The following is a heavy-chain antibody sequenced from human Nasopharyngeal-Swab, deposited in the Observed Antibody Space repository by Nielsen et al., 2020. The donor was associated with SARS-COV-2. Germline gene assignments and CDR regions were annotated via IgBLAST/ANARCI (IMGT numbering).Heavy chain of an antibody. J-gene: IGHJ6*02. V-gene: IGHV3-13*05. CDR1: GFTFSSYD. D-gene: IGHD3-10*01. Sequence: EGSLRLSCAASGFTFSSYDMHWVRQATGKGLEWVSAIGTAGDPYYPGSVKGRFTISRENAKNSLYLQMNSLRAGDTAVYYCARGSYGSGSYNYYYGMDFWGQGTTVTVSS. CDR2: IGTAGDP. CDR3: ARGSYGSGSYNYYYGMDF.